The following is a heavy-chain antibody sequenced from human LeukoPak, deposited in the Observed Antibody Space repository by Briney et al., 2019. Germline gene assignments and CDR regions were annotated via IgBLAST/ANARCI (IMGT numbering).Heavy chain of an antibody. D-gene: IGHD6-25*01. CDR2: IWYDGSNK. Sequence: PGGSLRLSCAASGFTFSSYGMHWVRQAPGNGLEWVAVIWYDGSNKYYIDSVKGRFTISRDNSKNTLYLQMNSLRAEDTAVYYCASAGDSSGALDVWGKGTTVTVSS. V-gene: IGHV3-33*01. CDR3: ASAGDSSGALDV. J-gene: IGHJ6*04. CDR1: GFTFSSYG.